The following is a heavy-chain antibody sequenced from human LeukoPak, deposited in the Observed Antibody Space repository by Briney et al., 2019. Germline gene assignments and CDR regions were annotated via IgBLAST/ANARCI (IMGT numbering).Heavy chain of an antibody. D-gene: IGHD6-13*01. CDR1: GGSISSSSYS. J-gene: IGHJ5*02. CDR2: IYYSGST. V-gene: IGHV4-39*01. CDR3: ARLGTDSSSWNNWFDP. Sequence: SETLSLTCTVSGGSISSSSYSWGWIRQPPGKGLEWIGSIYYSGSTYYNPSLKSRVTISVDTSKNQFSLKLSSVTAADTAVYYCARLGTDSSSWNNWFDPWGQGTLVTVSS.